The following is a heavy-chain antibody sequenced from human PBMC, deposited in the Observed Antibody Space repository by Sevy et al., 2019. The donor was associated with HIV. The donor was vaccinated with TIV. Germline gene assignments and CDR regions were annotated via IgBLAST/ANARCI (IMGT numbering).Heavy chain of an antibody. CDR1: GYTFTGYY. CDR3: VREGLGGFSYSLDC. V-gene: IGHV1-2*06. Sequence: ASVKVSCKASGYTFTGYYMHWVRQAPGQGLEWMGRINPNSGGTNYAQKFQGRVTMTRDTSISTAYMELSRLRSDDTAVYYCVREGLGGFSYSLDCWGQGTLVTVSS. CDR2: INPNSGGT. J-gene: IGHJ4*02. D-gene: IGHD5-18*01.